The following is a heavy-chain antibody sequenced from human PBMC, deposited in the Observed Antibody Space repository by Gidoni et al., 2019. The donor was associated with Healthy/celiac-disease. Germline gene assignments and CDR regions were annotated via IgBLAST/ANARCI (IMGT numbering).Heavy chain of an antibody. CDR2: ISSSSSTI. Sequence: EVQLVASGGGWVQPGGSLGLSCAASGFTFSSYSMNWVRQAPGKGLEWVSYISSSSSTIYYADSVKGRFTISRDNAKNSLYLQMNSLRDEDTAVYYCAREDYIWGSYRFYFDYWGQGTLVTVAS. CDR1: GFTFSSYS. V-gene: IGHV3-48*02. J-gene: IGHJ4*02. CDR3: AREDYIWGSYRFYFDY. D-gene: IGHD3-16*02.